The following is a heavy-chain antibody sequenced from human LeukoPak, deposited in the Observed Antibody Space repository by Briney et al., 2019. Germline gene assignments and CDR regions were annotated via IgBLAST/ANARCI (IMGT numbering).Heavy chain of an antibody. CDR3: ARKEIQIPLRYFDY. J-gene: IGHJ4*02. D-gene: IGHD3-9*01. CDR1: GFTFSSYA. Sequence: GGSLRLSCAASGFTFSSYAMNWVRQAPGKGLERVSAISGSGGSTYYADSVKGRFTISRDNSKNTLYLQMNRLRVEDTAVYYCARKEIQIPLRYFDYWGQGSLVTVSS. CDR2: ISGSGGST. V-gene: IGHV3-23*01.